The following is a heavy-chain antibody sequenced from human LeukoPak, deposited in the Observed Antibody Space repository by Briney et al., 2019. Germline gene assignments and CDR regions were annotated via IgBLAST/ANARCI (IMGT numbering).Heavy chain of an antibody. CDR1: GGTFSSYA. CDR2: IIPIFGTA. CDR3: AGSSTSRLRAWYNWFDP. V-gene: IGHV1-69*05. Sequence: AASVKVSCKASGGTFSSYAISWVRQAPGQGLEWMGGIIPIFGTANYAQKFQGRVTITTDESTSTAYMELSSLRSEDTAVYYCAGSSTSRLRAWYNWFDPWGQGTLVTVSS. D-gene: IGHD2-2*01. J-gene: IGHJ5*02.